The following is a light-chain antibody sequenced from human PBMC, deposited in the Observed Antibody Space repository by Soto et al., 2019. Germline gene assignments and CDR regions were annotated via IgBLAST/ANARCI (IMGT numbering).Light chain of an antibody. V-gene: IGLV1-44*01. CDR2: SNN. Sequence: QSVLTQPPSASGTPGQRVTISCSGSSSNIGSNTVNWYQQLPGTAPKLLIYSNNQRPSGVPDRFSGSKSGTSASLAISGLQSEDEADYYCAAWDDSLNACYVFGTGTKVTVL. J-gene: IGLJ1*01. CDR3: AAWDDSLNACYV. CDR1: SSNIGSNT.